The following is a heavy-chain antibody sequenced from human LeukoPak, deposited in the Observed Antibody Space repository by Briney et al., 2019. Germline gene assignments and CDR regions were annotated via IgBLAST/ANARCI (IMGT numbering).Heavy chain of an antibody. V-gene: IGHV3-48*01. Sequence: GGSLRLSCAASGFTFSSYSMNWVRQAPGKGLEWVSYISRSSSPIYYADSVKGRFTISRDNTKNSLYLQMNSLRAENTAVYYCARSSAGTTLFDYWGQGTLVTVSS. J-gene: IGHJ4*02. CDR3: ARSSAGTTLFDY. CDR1: GFTFSSYS. D-gene: IGHD1-7*01. CDR2: ISRSSSPI.